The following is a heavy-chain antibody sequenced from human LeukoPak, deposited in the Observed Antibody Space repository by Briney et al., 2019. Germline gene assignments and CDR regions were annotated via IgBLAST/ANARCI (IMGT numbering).Heavy chain of an antibody. Sequence: SVKVSCKASGGTFSSYAISWVRQAPGQGLEWMGGIIPIFGTANYAQKFRGRVTITADESTSTAYMELSSLRSEDTAVYYCARAGAGDYYDSSGYYYWGQGTLVTVSS. CDR1: GGTFSSYA. D-gene: IGHD3-22*01. CDR3: ARAGAGDYYDSSGYYY. V-gene: IGHV1-69*13. J-gene: IGHJ4*02. CDR2: IIPIFGTA.